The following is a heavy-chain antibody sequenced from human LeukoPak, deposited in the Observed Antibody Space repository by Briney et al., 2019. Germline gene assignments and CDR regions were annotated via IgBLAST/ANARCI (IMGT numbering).Heavy chain of an antibody. D-gene: IGHD3-22*01. CDR1: GFTFSSYA. V-gene: IGHV3-30-3*01. CDR3: ARDPYDNR. Sequence: GGSLRLSCAASGFTFSSYAMHWVRQAPGKGLEWVAVISYDGSNKYYADSVKGRFTISRDNSKNTLYLQMNSLRAEDTAVYYCARDPYDNRRGQGTLVTVSS. CDR2: ISYDGSNK. J-gene: IGHJ4*02.